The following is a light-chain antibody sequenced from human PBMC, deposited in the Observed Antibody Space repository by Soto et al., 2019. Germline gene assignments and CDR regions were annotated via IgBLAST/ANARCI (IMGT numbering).Light chain of an antibody. CDR3: ETWDSNTRV. V-gene: IGLV4-60*02. CDR2: LEESGMY. CDR1: SGHSTYI. J-gene: IGLJ2*01. Sequence: QSVLTQSSSASASLGSSVKLTCTLSSGHSTYIIAWHQQQPGKAPRFLMKLEESGMYNRGSGIPDRFSGSSSGADRYLTISYLQFDDEADYDCETWDSNTRVFGGGPKVTAL.